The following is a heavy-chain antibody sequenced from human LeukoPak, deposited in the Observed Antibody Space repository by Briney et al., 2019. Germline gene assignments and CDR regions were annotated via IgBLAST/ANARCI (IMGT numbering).Heavy chain of an antibody. V-gene: IGHV4-61*01. CDR1: GGSVSSGSYY. CDR3: ARAMSGYYYGSGSMYYFDY. Sequence: SETLSLTCTVSGGSVSSGSYYWSWIRHPPGKGLGWIGYIYYSGSTNYNPSLKSRVTISVDTSKNQFSLKLSSVTAADTAVYYCARAMSGYYYGSGSMYYFDYWGQGTLVTVSS. D-gene: IGHD3-10*01. J-gene: IGHJ4*02. CDR2: IYYSGST.